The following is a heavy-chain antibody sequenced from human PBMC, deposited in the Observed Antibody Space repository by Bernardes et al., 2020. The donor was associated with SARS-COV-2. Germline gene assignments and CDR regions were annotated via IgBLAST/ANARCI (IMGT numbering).Heavy chain of an antibody. D-gene: IGHD1-1*01. Sequence: SLRLSCAASGFTFDDYAMHWVRQAPGKGLEWVSGISWNSGSIGYADSVKGRFTISRDNAKNSLYLQMNSLRAEDTALYYCALLPQYNWNDPYYYGMDVWGQGTTVTVSS. CDR1: GFTFDDYA. J-gene: IGHJ6*02. V-gene: IGHV3-9*01. CDR3: ALLPQYNWNDPYYYGMDV. CDR2: ISWNSGSI.